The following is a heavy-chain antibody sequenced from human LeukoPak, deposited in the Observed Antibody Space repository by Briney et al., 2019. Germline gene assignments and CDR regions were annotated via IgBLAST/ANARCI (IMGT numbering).Heavy chain of an antibody. CDR2: INHSGST. CDR3: ARGLGLEMGTIWFDY. V-gene: IGHV4-34*01. D-gene: IGHD5-24*01. J-gene: IGHJ4*02. Sequence: SETLSLTCAVYGGSFSGYYWSWIRQPPRKGLEWIGEINHSGSTNYNPSLKSRVTISVDTSKNQFSLKLSSVTAADTAVYYCARGLGLEMGTIWFDYWGQGTLVTVAS. CDR1: GGSFSGYY.